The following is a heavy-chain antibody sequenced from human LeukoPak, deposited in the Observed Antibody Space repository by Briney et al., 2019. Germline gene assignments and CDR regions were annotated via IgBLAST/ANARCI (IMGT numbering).Heavy chain of an antibody. CDR3: ARRALLYYDSRDPDAFDI. Sequence: GESLKISCQGSGYSFTSYWIGWVRQMPGKGLEWMGIIYPGDSDTRYSPSFQGQVTVSADKSISTAYLQWSSLKASDTAMYYCARRALLYYDSRDPDAFDIWGQGTMVTVSS. CDR1: GYSFTSYW. V-gene: IGHV5-51*01. D-gene: IGHD3-22*01. CDR2: IYPGDSDT. J-gene: IGHJ3*02.